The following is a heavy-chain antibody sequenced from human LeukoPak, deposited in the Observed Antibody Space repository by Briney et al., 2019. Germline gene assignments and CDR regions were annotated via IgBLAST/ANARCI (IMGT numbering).Heavy chain of an antibody. CDR3: ASSSKEGPYCSSTSCYTRAKGYFDY. D-gene: IGHD2-2*02. J-gene: IGHJ4*02. V-gene: IGHV4-4*09. CDR1: GGSISSYY. CDR2: IYTSGST. Sequence: SETLSLTCTVSGGSISSYYWSWIRQPPGKGLEWIGYIYTSGSTNYNPSLKSRVTISVDTSKNQFSLKLSSVTAADTAVYYCASSSKEGPYCSSTSCYTRAKGYFDYWGQGTLVTVSS.